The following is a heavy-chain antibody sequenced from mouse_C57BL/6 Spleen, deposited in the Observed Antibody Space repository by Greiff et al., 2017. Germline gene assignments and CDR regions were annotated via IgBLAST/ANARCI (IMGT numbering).Heavy chain of an antibody. J-gene: IGHJ4*01. Sequence: QVQLQQSGAELVRPGTSVKMSCKASGYTFTNYWIGWAKQRPGHGLEWIGDIYPGGGYTNYNEKFKGKATLTADKSSSTAYMQFSSLTSEDSAIYYCARLKYDSRYYAMDYWGQGTSVTVSS. CDR2: IYPGGGYT. V-gene: IGHV1-63*01. CDR1: GYTFTNYW. CDR3: ARLKYDSRYYAMDY. D-gene: IGHD2-4*01.